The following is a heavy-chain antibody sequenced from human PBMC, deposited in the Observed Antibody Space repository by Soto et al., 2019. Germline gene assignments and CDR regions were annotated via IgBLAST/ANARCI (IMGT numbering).Heavy chain of an antibody. J-gene: IGHJ4*02. V-gene: IGHV3-48*02. Sequence: VVLVETGGGLVSPGGSLRLSCVASGFRFSEHSMNWVRQAPGKGLQWISYISSNSDKTYYADSVKGRFTVSRDNAKNALFLQMNSLRDDDTATYYCARLPKGSLVTAWGQGARVTVSS. CDR3: ARLPKGSLVTA. CDR1: GFRFSEHS. D-gene: IGHD2-21*02. CDR2: ISSNSDKT.